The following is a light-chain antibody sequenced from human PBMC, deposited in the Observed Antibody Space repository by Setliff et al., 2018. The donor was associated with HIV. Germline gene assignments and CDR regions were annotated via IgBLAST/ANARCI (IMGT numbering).Light chain of an antibody. CDR2: STY. Sequence: KRVTISCSGSTSNVGDNAVTWYQQVPGTAPKLLIFSTYLRPSGVPDRFSGSKSGTSASLAIGGLHSDDEGNYYCATWDDNLNGYVFGTGTKATVL. J-gene: IGLJ1*01. CDR3: ATWDDNLNGYV. CDR1: TSNVGDNA. V-gene: IGLV1-44*01.